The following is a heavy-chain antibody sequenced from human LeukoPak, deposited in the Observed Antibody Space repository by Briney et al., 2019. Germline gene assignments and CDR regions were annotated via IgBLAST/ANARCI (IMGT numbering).Heavy chain of an antibody. Sequence: GGSLRLSCAASGFTFSSYAMSWVRQAPGKGLEWVSAISGSGGSTYYADSVKGRFTNSRDNSKNTLYLQMNSLGAEDTAVYYCASTYYYGSGSLDYWGQGTLVTVSS. D-gene: IGHD3-10*01. J-gene: IGHJ4*02. V-gene: IGHV3-23*01. CDR1: GFTFSSYA. CDR2: ISGSGGST. CDR3: ASTYYYGSGSLDY.